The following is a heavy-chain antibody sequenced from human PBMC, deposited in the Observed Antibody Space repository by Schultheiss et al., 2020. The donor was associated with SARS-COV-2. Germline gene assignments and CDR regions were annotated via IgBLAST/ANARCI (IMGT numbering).Heavy chain of an antibody. CDR2: INHSGST. D-gene: IGHD6-6*01. CDR1: GGSFSGYY. CDR3: ARDGIGSSA. J-gene: IGHJ6*04. V-gene: IGHV4-34*01. Sequence: SETLSLTCGVYGGSFSGYYWSWIRQPPGKGLELIGEINHSGSTNYNPSLKSRVTISVDTSKNQFSLKLSSVTAADTAVYYCARDGIGSSAWGKGATVTVSS.